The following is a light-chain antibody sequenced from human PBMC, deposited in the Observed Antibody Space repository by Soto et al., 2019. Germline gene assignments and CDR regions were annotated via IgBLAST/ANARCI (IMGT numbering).Light chain of an antibody. V-gene: IGLV2-8*01. CDR2: EVS. J-gene: IGLJ1*01. CDR3: SSYGVSNSLYV. Sequence: QSALTQPPSASGSPGQSVTISCTGTSSDVGGYNYVSWYQQHPGKAPKLMIYEVSKRPSGVPDRFSGSKSGNTASLTVSGLQAEDEADYYCSSYGVSNSLYVFGTGTKVTVL. CDR1: SSDVGGYNY.